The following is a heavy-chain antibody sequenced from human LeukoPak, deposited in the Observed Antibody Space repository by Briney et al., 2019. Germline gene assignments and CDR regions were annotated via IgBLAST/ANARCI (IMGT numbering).Heavy chain of an antibody. Sequence: PGGSLRLSCAASGFTFSSYAMHWVRQAPGKGLEWVSAISCGGGTTYYADCVKGRFTISRDNSKHTLYLQVNTLRAEDTATYYCARKLTYGDPFYWGQGTLGTVSS. CDR2: ISCGGGTT. CDR1: GFTFSSYA. CDR3: ARKLTYGDPFY. D-gene: IGHD4-17*01. J-gene: IGHJ4*02. V-gene: IGHV3-23*01.